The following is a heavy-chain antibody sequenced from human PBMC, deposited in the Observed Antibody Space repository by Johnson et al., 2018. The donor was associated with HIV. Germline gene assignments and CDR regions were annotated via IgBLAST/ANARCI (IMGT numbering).Heavy chain of an antibody. CDR2: IGTAGDT. CDR1: GFTFSSYD. V-gene: IGHV3-13*01. D-gene: IGHD3-10*01. Sequence: VQLVESGGGLVQPGGSLRLSCAASGFTFSSYDMHWVRQGTGKGLEWVSAIGTAGDTYYPGSVKGRFTISRENAKNSLYLQMNSLRAGDTAVYYCARGERFGGTQEAFDIWGQGTMVTVSS. J-gene: IGHJ3*02. CDR3: ARGERFGGTQEAFDI.